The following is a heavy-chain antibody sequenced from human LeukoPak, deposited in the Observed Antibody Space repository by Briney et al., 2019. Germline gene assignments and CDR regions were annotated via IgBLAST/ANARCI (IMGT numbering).Heavy chain of an antibody. J-gene: IGHJ6*03. Sequence: ASVKVSCKASGYTFTSYGISWVRQAPGQGLEWMGWISAYNGNTNYAQKLQGRVTMTTDTSTSTAYMELRSLRSDDTAVYYCARHYDFWSGYQPTYYYYYMDVWGKGTTVTVSS. CDR2: ISAYNGNT. D-gene: IGHD3-3*01. CDR1: GYTFTSYG. V-gene: IGHV1-18*01. CDR3: ARHYDFWSGYQPTYYYYYMDV.